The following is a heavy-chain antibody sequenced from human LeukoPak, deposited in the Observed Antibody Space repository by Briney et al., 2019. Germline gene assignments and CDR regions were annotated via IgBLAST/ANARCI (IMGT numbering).Heavy chain of an antibody. J-gene: IGHJ5*02. V-gene: IGHV4-39*01. CDR2: IYYSGTT. D-gene: IGHD2-15*01. CDR1: GGSINSSDYY. CDR3: ARRGAADLFDP. Sequence: SETLSLTCPVSGGSINSSDYYWGWIRQPPGKGLEWIGSIYYSGTTYYTPSLKSRVTISVDTSKNQFSLKLSSVTAADTAVYYCARRGAADLFDPWGQGTLVTVSS.